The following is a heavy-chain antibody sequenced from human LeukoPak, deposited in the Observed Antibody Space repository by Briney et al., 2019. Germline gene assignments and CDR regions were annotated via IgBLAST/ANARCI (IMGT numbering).Heavy chain of an antibody. CDR1: GGTFNTYT. CDR3: ARGPELERFDY. D-gene: IGHD1-1*01. J-gene: IGHJ4*02. Sequence: ASVKVSCKASGGTFNTYTITWVRQAPGQGLEWMGGIIPIFGTANYAQKFQGRVTITTDESTSTAYMELSSLRSDDTAVYYCARGPELERFDYWGQGTLVTVPS. V-gene: IGHV1-69*05. CDR2: IIPIFGTA.